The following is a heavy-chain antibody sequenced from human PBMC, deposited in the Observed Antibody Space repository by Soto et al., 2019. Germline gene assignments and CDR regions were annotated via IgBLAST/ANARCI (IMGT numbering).Heavy chain of an antibody. V-gene: IGHV4-34*01. CDR1: GWSFSGYY. D-gene: IGHD3-9*01. J-gene: IGHJ5*02. CDR3: ASIYDILTGRPPEGWFDP. Sequence: PSETLSLTCAVYGWSFSGYYWSWIRQPPGKGLEWIGEINHSGSTNYNPSLKSRVTISVDTSKNQFSLKLSSVTAADTAVYYCASIYDILTGRPPEGWFDPWGQGTLVTVSS. CDR2: INHSGST.